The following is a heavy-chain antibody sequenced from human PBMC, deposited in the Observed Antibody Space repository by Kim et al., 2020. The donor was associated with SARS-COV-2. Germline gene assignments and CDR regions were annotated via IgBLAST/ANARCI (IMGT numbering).Heavy chain of an antibody. J-gene: IGHJ6*02. D-gene: IGHD3-10*01. CDR1: GFTFSSYA. Sequence: GGSLRLSCAASGFTFSSYAMHWVRQAPGKGLEWVAVISYDGSNKYYADSVKGRFTISRDNSKNTLYLQMNSLRAEDTAVYYCARGLLWFGEFPSYGMDVWGQGTTVTVSS. CDR2: ISYDGSNK. V-gene: IGHV3-30*04. CDR3: ARGLLWFGEFPSYGMDV.